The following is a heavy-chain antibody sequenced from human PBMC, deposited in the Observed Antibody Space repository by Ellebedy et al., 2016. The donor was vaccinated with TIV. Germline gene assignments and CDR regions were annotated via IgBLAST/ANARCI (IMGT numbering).Heavy chain of an antibody. Sequence: PSETLSLTCTVSGDSVSSGSHFWNWIRQPPGKGLEWIGYIYKSGTTNYNPSLKSRVTMSVDMSKNQFSLSVTSVTDADTAVYYCAREGYDILTGYNSGMDVWGQGTTVTVSS. CDR3: AREGYDILTGYNSGMDV. D-gene: IGHD3-9*01. J-gene: IGHJ6*02. CDR2: IYKSGTT. CDR1: GDSVSSGSHF. V-gene: IGHV4-61*01.